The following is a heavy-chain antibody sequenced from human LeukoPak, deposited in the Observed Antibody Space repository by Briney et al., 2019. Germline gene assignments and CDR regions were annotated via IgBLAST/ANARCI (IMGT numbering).Heavy chain of an antibody. D-gene: IGHD5-12*01. CDR2: INPNSGDT. CDR3: AKNPYEYYFDY. V-gene: IGHV1-2*02. Sequence: ASVKVSCKASGYTFTGYYIHWVRQAPGQGLEWMGWINPNSGDTNYAQKFQGRVTMTRDTSISTAYMELSRLRSDDMAVYYCAKNPYEYYFDYWGQGTPVTVSP. J-gene: IGHJ4*02. CDR1: GYTFTGYY.